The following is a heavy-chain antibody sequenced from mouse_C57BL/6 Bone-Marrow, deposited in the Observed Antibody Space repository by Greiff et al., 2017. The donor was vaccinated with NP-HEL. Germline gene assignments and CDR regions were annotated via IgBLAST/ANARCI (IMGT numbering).Heavy chain of an antibody. CDR3: ARWLPLYFDY. Sequence: QVQLQQSGAELVRPGTSVKMSCKASGYTFTNYWIGWAKQRPGHGLEWIGDIYPGGGYTNYNEKFKGKAPLTADKSSSTAYMQFSSLTSEDSAIYYCARWLPLYFDYWGQGTTLTVAS. D-gene: IGHD2-2*01. J-gene: IGHJ2*01. V-gene: IGHV1-63*01. CDR1: GYTFTNYW. CDR2: IYPGGGYT.